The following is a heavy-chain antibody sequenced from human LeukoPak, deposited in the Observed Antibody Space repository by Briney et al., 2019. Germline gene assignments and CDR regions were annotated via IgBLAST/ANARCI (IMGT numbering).Heavy chain of an antibody. J-gene: IGHJ4*02. V-gene: IGHV3-48*01. D-gene: IGHD7-27*01. Sequence: PGGSLRLSCAASGFTFSSYGMHWVRQAPGKGLEWVSYISSSSSTIYYADSVKGRFTISRDNAKNSLYLQMNSLRAEDTAVYYCARESPPQLTGDAYYFDYWGQGTLVTVSS. CDR2: ISSSSSTI. CDR1: GFTFSSYG. CDR3: ARESPPQLTGDAYYFDY.